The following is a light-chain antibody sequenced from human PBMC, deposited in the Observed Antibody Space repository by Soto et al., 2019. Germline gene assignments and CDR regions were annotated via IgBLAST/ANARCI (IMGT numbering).Light chain of an antibody. CDR1: QSVSGSN. CDR2: GAS. CDR3: QQYNNWPRA. J-gene: IGKJ1*01. V-gene: IGKV3-15*01. Sequence: TQSPGPLSLSPGERATLSCRASQSVSGSNLAWYQQKPGQAPRLLIYGASTRATGIPARFSGSGSGTEFTLTISSLQSEDFAVYYCQQYNNWPRAFGQGTKVDI.